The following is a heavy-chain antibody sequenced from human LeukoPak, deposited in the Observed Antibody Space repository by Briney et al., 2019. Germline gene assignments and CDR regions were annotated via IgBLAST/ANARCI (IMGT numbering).Heavy chain of an antibody. CDR3: ARGNTVVTPAGPRDFDY. CDR1: GYTFTSYG. J-gene: IGHJ4*02. D-gene: IGHD4-23*01. CDR2: ISGYNANT. Sequence: ASVKVSCKASGYTFTSYGINWVRQAPGQGLEWMGWISGYNANTNYAQKLQGRVTMTTDTSTSTAYMELSSLRSDDTAVYYCARGNTVVTPAGPRDFDYWGQGTLVTVSS. V-gene: IGHV1-18*01.